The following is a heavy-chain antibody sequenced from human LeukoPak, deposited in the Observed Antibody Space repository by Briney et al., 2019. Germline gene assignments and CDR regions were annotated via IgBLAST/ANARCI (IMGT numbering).Heavy chain of an antibody. CDR3: ARDYGGNLGY. V-gene: IGHV4-59*12. Sequence: SETLSLTCTVSGGSISSYYWSWIRQPPGKGLEWIGYIYYSGSTNYNPSLKSRATISVDTSKNQFSLKLSSVTAADTAVYYCARDYGGNLGYWGQGTLVTVSS. J-gene: IGHJ4*02. D-gene: IGHD4-23*01. CDR2: IYYSGST. CDR1: GGSISSYY.